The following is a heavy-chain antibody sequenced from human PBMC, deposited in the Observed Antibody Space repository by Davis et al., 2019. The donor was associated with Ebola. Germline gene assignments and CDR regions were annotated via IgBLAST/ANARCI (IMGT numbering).Heavy chain of an antibody. Sequence: GESLKISCAASGFTFSNAWMSWIRQAPGKGLEWVSYISSSGSTIYYADSVKGRFTISRDNAKNSLYLQMNSLRAEDTAVYYCARDPRRFREFYYYYYGMDVWGQGTTVTVSS. J-gene: IGHJ6*02. D-gene: IGHD3-10*01. CDR3: ARDPRRFREFYYYYYGMDV. CDR2: ISSSGSTI. V-gene: IGHV3-11*01. CDR1: GFTFSNAW.